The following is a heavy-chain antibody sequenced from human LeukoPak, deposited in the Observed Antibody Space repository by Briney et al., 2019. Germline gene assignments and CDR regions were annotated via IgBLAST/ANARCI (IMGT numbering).Heavy chain of an antibody. V-gene: IGHV5-51*01. D-gene: IGHD3-22*01. J-gene: IGHJ3*02. CDR3: ARVNTMIVVVIPNDAFDI. CDR1: GYSFSNYW. CDR2: IYHDDSDT. Sequence: GESLKISCKGSGYSFSNYWIGWVRQMPGKGLGWMGFIYHDDSDTRYSPSFQGQVTISADKSISRAYLQWDSLKASDNAMYYCARVNTMIVVVIPNDAFDIWGQGTMVTDCS.